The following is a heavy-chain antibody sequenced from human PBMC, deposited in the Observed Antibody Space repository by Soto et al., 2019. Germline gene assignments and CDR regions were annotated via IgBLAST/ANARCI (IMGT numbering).Heavy chain of an antibody. D-gene: IGHD3-16*01. Sequence: GGSLRLSCAASGFTFSNAWMSWVRQAPGKGLEWVGRIKSKTDGGTTDYAAPVKGRFTISRDDSKNTLYLQMNSLKTEDTAVYYCTTYIGGRRLWNAFDIWGQGTMVTVSS. V-gene: IGHV3-15*01. CDR3: TTYIGGRRLWNAFDI. CDR1: GFTFSNAW. J-gene: IGHJ3*02. CDR2: IKSKTDGGTT.